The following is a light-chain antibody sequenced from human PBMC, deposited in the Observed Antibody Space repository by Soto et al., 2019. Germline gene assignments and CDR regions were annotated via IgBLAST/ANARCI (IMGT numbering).Light chain of an antibody. V-gene: IGLV2-14*01. J-gene: IGLJ1*01. Sequence: ALTQPASGSGSPGQSITISCTGTSSYVGGYNYVSWYQQHPGKAPKLMIYDVSNRPSGVSNRFSGSKSGNTASLTISGLQAEAEADYYCSSYTSSSTRVFGTGTKVTVL. CDR2: DVS. CDR1: SSYVGGYNY. CDR3: SSYTSSSTRV.